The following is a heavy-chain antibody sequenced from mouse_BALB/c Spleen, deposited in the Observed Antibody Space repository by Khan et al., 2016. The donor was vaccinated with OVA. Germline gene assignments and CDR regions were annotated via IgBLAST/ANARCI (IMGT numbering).Heavy chain of an antibody. Sequence: QVQLQQSGAELARPGASVKMSCKASGYTFTSYTIHWIKLRPGQGLEWIGYINPSNGYTNYNQKFKDKATLTADKSSTTAYMQLSSLTSDDSAVYYCGRDGAYHRNDGWFAYWGQGTLVTVSA. CDR3: GRDGAYHRNDGWFAY. D-gene: IGHD2-14*01. V-gene: IGHV1-4*01. J-gene: IGHJ3*01. CDR1: GYTFTSYT. CDR2: INPSNGYT.